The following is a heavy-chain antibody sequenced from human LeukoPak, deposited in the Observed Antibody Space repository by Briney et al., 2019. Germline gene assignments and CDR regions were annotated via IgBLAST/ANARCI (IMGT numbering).Heavy chain of an antibody. CDR1: GFTFSNYA. CDR3: AKWGDYDVLTGYYFSDY. CDR2: ITGSGGNT. D-gene: IGHD3-9*01. V-gene: IGHV3-23*01. Sequence: GASLRLSCAASGFTFSNYAMSWVRQAPGKGLEWVSAITGSGGNTYYADSVKGRFTISRDNSKNTVFLQMNSLRAEDTAVYYCAKWGDYDVLTGYYFSDYWGQGTLVTVSS. J-gene: IGHJ4*02.